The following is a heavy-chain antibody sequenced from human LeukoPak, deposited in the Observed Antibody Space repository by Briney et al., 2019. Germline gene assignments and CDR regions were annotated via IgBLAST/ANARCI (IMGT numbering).Heavy chain of an antibody. CDR3: ASGEMATMIY. D-gene: IGHD5-24*01. CDR1: GASISSYY. V-gene: IGHV4-59*01. J-gene: IGHJ4*02. CDR2: IYYSGNT. Sequence: SETLSLTCTVSGASISSYYWSWIRQPPGKGLEWIGYIYYSGNTNYNPSLKSRVTISVDTSRNQFSLKLSSVTAADTAVYYCASGEMATMIYWGQGTLVTVSS.